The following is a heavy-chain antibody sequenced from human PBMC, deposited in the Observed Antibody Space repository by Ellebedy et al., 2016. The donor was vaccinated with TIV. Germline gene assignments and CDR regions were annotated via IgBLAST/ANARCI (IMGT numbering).Heavy chain of an antibody. CDR1: GVSVNNLY. Sequence: SETLSLTCSVSGVSVNNLYWSWIRQSPDKGLEWIGFTSSRGDTKSDPSLKSRISFSTNNVTNQFSLTLTAVTAADSAVYYCAKGGGGFGLVKLPFDLWGQGILVTVSS. CDR3: AKGGGGFGLVKLPFDL. D-gene: IGHD3-10*01. CDR2: TSSRGDT. J-gene: IGHJ4*02. V-gene: IGHV4-59*02.